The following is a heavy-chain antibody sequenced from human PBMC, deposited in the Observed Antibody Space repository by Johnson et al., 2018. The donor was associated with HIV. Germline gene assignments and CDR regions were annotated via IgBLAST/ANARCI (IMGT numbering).Heavy chain of an antibody. CDR3: ARGHTWPKSGFDF. D-gene: IGHD3-3*01. CDR2: IRYDGNNK. CDR1: GFTFSTYG. Sequence: QVQLVESGGGVVQPGGSLTLSCAASGFTFSTYGMHWVRQAPGKGLEWVTFIRYDGNNKYYAESMKGRLIISRDNSKNMLYLEMQSLTSEDTAVYYCARGHTWPKSGFDFWGQGTMVTVSS. J-gene: IGHJ3*01. V-gene: IGHV3-30*02.